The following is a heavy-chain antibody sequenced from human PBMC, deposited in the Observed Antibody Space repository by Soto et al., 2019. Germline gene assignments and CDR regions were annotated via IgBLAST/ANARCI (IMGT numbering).Heavy chain of an antibody. Sequence: EVQVVESGGGLVQPGGSLRLSCAASGFTFSSHWMTWVRQVPGKGLEWVANINQDGSDQYYVDSVKGRFTISRDNAKHALCLHMNSLRVEDTSVYYCATSMRHTLNPWGQGTLVTVSS. CDR2: INQDGSDQ. V-gene: IGHV3-7*01. D-gene: IGHD2-8*01. J-gene: IGHJ5*02. CDR3: ATSMRHTLNP. CDR1: GFTFSSHW.